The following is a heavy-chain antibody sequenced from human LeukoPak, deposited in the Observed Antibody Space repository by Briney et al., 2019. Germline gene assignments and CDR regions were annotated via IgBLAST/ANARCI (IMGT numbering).Heavy chain of an antibody. CDR2: IDPYTGAT. CDR3: ATYSGNYQSAY. D-gene: IGHD1-26*01. Sequence: ASVKVSCKASGYTFTGYYMHWVRQAPGQGLEWMGRIDPYTGATNYAQKFQGRVTVTRDTSISTVYMELSRLKSDDTAVYFCATYSGNYQSAYWGQGTLVTVS. CDR1: GYTFTGYY. V-gene: IGHV1-2*06. J-gene: IGHJ4*02.